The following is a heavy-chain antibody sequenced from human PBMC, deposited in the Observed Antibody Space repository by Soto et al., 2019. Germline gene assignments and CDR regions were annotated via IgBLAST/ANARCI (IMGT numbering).Heavy chain of an antibody. CDR2: ISDNGGRT. Sequence: EVQLLESGGGLVQPGGSLRLSCAASGFSFGNFAMNWVRQAPGKGLEWVSVISDNGGRTYYADSVKGRFYISGDNSKDTLEVQMNSLRAEDTAIYYCAKAKWAEALAGSGLVDHWGQGALVTVSS. D-gene: IGHD6-19*01. CDR1: GFSFGNFA. J-gene: IGHJ4*02. CDR3: AKAKWAEALAGSGLVDH. V-gene: IGHV3-23*01.